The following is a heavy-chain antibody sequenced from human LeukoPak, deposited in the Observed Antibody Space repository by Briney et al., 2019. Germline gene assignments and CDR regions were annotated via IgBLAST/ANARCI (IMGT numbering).Heavy chain of an antibody. CDR1: GGSISSGSYY. CDR2: INHSGST. V-gene: IGHV4-39*07. CDR3: ARETYYYDSSEDY. J-gene: IGHJ4*02. Sequence: KTSQTLSLTCTVSGGSISSGSYYWSWIRQPPGKGLEWIGEINHSGSTNYNPSLKSRVTISVDTSKNQFSLKLSSVTAADTAVYYCARETYYYDSSEDYWGQGTLVTVSS. D-gene: IGHD3-22*01.